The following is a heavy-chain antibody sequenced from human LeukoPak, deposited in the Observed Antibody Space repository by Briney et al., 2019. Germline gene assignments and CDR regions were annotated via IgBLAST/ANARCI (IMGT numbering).Heavy chain of an antibody. D-gene: IGHD3-10*01. Sequence: SETLSLTCTVSGGSMSSYYWSWIRQPPGKGLEWIGYMYYRGSTNYNPSPKSRVTISVDTSKNQFSLKLSSVTAADTAVYYCARGGSGSHPLDYWGQGTLVTVSS. V-gene: IGHV4-59*01. CDR3: ARGGSGSHPLDY. CDR1: GGSMSSYY. CDR2: MYYRGST. J-gene: IGHJ4*02.